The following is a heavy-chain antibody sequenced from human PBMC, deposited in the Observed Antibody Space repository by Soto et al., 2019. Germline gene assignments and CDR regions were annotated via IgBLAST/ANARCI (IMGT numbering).Heavy chain of an antibody. CDR3: TRSIHCTVINCDDNY. CDR1: GFTFSIYN. J-gene: IGHJ4*02. V-gene: IGHV3-48*01. D-gene: IGHD2-8*02. CDR2: ISASGNNM. Sequence: GGSLGLSCAASGFTFSIYNMNWVRQAPGKGLEWISYISASGNNMYYADSVKGRFTIARDNAKNSLYLQMDSLRAEDTAVYYCTRSIHCTVINCDDNYWGQGTLVTVSS.